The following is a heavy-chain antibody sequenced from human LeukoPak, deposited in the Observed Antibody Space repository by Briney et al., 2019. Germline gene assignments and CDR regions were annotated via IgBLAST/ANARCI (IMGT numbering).Heavy chain of an antibody. V-gene: IGHV1-18*04. D-gene: IGHD2-15*01. CDR1: GYTFTSYG. CDR3: ARGLVCSGGSCYGIIDY. CDR2: ISAYNGNT. Sequence: ASVKVSCKASGYTFTSYGISWVRQAPGQGLEWMGWISAYNGNTNYAQKLQGRVTMTTDTSTSTAYMELRSLRYDDTAVYYCARGLVCSGGSCYGIIDYWGQGTLVTVSS. J-gene: IGHJ4*02.